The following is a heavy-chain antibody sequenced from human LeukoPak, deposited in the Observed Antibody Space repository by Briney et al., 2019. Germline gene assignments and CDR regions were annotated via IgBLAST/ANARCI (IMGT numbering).Heavy chain of an antibody. Sequence: GGSLRLSCAASGFTFSSYGMHWVRQAPAKGLEGGAVIRYDGSNKYYADSAKGRFTISRDNSKNPLYLQMNSPRAEDTAVYYCAKDSHCSSTSCYDYYYYYMDVWGKGTTVTVSS. D-gene: IGHD2-2*01. V-gene: IGHV3-30*02. J-gene: IGHJ6*03. CDR3: AKDSHCSSTSCYDYYYYYMDV. CDR1: GFTFSSYG. CDR2: IRYDGSNK.